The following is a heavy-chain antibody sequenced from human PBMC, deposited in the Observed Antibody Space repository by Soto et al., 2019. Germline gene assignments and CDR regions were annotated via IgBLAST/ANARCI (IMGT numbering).Heavy chain of an antibody. D-gene: IGHD3-3*01. Sequence: PGGSLSLSCAASGFTFSSYWMSWVRQAPGKGLEWVANIKQDGSEKYYVDSVKGRFTISRDNAKNSLYLQMNSLRAEDTAVYYCARTYDFWADDDAFDIWGQGTMVTVSS. CDR1: GFTFSSYW. V-gene: IGHV3-7*01. J-gene: IGHJ3*02. CDR2: IKQDGSEK. CDR3: ARTYDFWADDDAFDI.